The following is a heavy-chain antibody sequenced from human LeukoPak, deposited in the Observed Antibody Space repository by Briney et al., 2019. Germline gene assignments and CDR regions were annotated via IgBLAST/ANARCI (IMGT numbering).Heavy chain of an antibody. CDR1: GFTFSLYS. V-gene: IGHV3-23*01. D-gene: IGHD2/OR15-2a*01. CDR2: IADSGGNT. J-gene: IGHJ4*02. CDR3: AKGHNNYYFTIDY. Sequence: PGGSLRLSCAASGFTFSLYSMAWVRQAPGKWPEWVAAIADSGGNTYYADSVKGRFTISRDNSRNTLSLQMNSLGAEDTAVYYCAKGHNNYYFTIDYWGQGTLVTVSS.